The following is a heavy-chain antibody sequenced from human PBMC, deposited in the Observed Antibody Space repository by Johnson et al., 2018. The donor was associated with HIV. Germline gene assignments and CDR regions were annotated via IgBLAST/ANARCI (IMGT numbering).Heavy chain of an antibody. D-gene: IGHD1-1*01. V-gene: IGHV3-15*01. CDR2: IKSKTDGGTT. Sequence: MQLVESGGGLVQPGGSLRLSCAASGFTFSNAWMSWVRQAPGKGLEWVGRIKSKTDGGTTDYDAPVKGRFTISRDASKNTVYLQMKSLKTEDTAGYYCTTPKGRQLCALVSWGQGTMVTVSS. CDR1: GFTFSNAW. J-gene: IGHJ3*02. CDR3: TTPKGRQLCALVS.